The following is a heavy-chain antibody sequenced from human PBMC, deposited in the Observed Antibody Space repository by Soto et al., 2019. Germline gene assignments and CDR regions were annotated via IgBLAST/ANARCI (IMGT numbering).Heavy chain of an antibody. D-gene: IGHD1-26*01. CDR3: VKDRGSGRDPSNGFDQ. CDR1: GFTFSSYA. Sequence: PWGSLRLSCSASGFTFSSYALPWVRQAPGTGLEYVSAISINGGITYYADSVKGRFTISRDNSKNTLYLQMSSLRAEDTAVYYCVKDRGSGRDPSNGFDQWGKGNRVAVS. V-gene: IGHV3-64D*06. J-gene: IGHJ5*02. CDR2: ISINGGIT.